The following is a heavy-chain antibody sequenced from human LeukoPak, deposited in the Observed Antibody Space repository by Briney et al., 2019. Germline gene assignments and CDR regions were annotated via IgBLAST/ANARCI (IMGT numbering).Heavy chain of an antibody. D-gene: IGHD3-9*01. CDR1: GYSFTSYW. Sequence: GESLKISCKGSGYSFTSYWIGWVRQMPGKGLEWMGMVYPGDSDTRYSPSFQGQVTISADKSISTAYLQWSSLKASDTAMYYCARAGTYYDILTGQLGGDYFDYWGQGTLVTVSS. CDR3: ARAGTYYDILTGQLGGDYFDY. CDR2: VYPGDSDT. J-gene: IGHJ4*02. V-gene: IGHV5-51*01.